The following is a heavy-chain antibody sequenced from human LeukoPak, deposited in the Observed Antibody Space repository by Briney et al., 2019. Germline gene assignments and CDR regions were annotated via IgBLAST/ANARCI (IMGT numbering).Heavy chain of an antibody. CDR2: ISGSGGST. CDR1: GFTFNSYP. D-gene: IGHD3-22*01. V-gene: IGHV3-23*01. Sequence: GGSLRRSCAASGFTFNSYPMSLVRQAPGKGLEWVSAISGSGGSTYYADSVKGRFTISRDNSKNTLYLQMNSLRAEDTAVYYCAKPDSKYYYDSSGYFDPWGQGTLVTVSS. CDR3: AKPDSKYYYDSSGYFDP. J-gene: IGHJ5*02.